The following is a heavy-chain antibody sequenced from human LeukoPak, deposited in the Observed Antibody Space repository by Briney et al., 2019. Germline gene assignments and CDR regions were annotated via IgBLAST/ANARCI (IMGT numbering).Heavy chain of an antibody. D-gene: IGHD2-15*01. J-gene: IGHJ4*02. CDR3: ARGGWRLDY. V-gene: IGHV4-59*01. CDR1: GGSFSGYY. CDR2: IYYTGTT. Sequence: SSETLSLTCAVYGGSFSGYYWSWIRQRPGKGLEWIGYIYYTGTTNYNPSLKSRVTISVDTSKNQFSLKLSSVTAADTAVYYCARGGWRLDYWGQGTLVTVSS.